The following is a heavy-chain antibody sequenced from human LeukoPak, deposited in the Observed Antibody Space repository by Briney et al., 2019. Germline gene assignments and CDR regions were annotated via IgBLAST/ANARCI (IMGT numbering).Heavy chain of an antibody. V-gene: IGHV4-30-2*01. CDR3: ARVLTIGGMRFDS. D-gene: IGHD3-10*01. CDR2: IYHSGST. CDR1: GGSISSGGYY. J-gene: IGHJ4*02. Sequence: PSETLSLTCTVSGGSISSGGYYWSWIRQPPGKGLEWIGYIYHSGSTYYNPSLKSRVTISVDRSKNQFSLNLNSVTAADTAVYYCARVLTIGGMRFDSWGQGTLVTVSS.